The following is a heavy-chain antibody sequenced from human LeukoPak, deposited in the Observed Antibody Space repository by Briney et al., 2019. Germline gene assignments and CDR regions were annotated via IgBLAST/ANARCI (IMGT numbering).Heavy chain of an antibody. CDR2: INPSGGST. D-gene: IGHD2-15*01. J-gene: IGHJ6*02. Sequence: ASVKVSCKASGYTFTSYYMHWVRQAPGQGLEWMGIINPSGGSTSYAQKFQGRVTMTWDTSTSTVYMELSSLRSEDTAVYYCATGDSCYFYRCGMDVWGQGTTVTVSS. CDR1: GYTFTSYY. CDR3: ATGDSCYFYRCGMDV. V-gene: IGHV1-46*01.